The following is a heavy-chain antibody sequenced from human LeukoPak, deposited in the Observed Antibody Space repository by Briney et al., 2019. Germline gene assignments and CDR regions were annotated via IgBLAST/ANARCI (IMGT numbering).Heavy chain of an antibody. V-gene: IGHV1-8*03. CDR1: GYTFTSYD. D-gene: IGHD3-3*01. J-gene: IGHJ3*02. Sequence: ASVKVSCKASGYTFTSYDINWVRQATGQGLKWMGWMNPNSGNTGYAQKFQGRVTITRNTSISTAYMELSSLRSEDTAVYYCATNFNFWSGSYAFDIWGQGTMVTVSS. CDR3: ATNFNFWSGSYAFDI. CDR2: MNPNSGNT.